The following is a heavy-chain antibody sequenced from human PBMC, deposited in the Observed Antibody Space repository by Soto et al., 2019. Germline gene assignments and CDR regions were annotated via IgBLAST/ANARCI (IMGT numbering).Heavy chain of an antibody. CDR1: GGTFSSYT. CDR2: IIPILGIA. D-gene: IGHD3-9*01. CDR3: AKRSFDRLLGGSDYYYGMDV. Sequence: SVKVSCKASGGTFSSYTISWVRQAPGQGLEWMGRIIPILGIANYAQKFQGRVTITADKSTSTAYMELSSLRSEDAAVYYCAKRSFDRLLGGSDYYYGMDVWG. V-gene: IGHV1-69*02. J-gene: IGHJ6*02.